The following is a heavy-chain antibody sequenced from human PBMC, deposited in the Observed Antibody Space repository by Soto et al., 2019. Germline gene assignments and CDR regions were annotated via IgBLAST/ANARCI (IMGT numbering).Heavy chain of an antibody. D-gene: IGHD3-3*01. CDR2: ISAYNGNT. V-gene: IGHV1-18*01. J-gene: IGHJ6*02. CDR1: GYTFTSYG. CDR3: AREGYCDFWSGYYGYHYGMDV. Sequence: QVQLVQSGAEVKKPGASVKVSCKASGYTFTSYGISWVRQAPGQGLEWMGWISAYNGNTNYAQKLQGRVTMTTDTSTSTAYMELRSLRSDDTAVYYCAREGYCDFWSGYYGYHYGMDVWGQGTTVTVSS.